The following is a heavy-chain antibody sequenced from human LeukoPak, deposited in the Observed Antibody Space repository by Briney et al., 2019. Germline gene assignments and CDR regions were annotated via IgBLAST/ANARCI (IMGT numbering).Heavy chain of an antibody. J-gene: IGHJ4*02. V-gene: IGHV3-48*03. CDR1: GFTFSDYE. CDR2: IGSSGRTI. Sequence: GGSLRLSRTVSGFTFSDYEMNWVRQAPGKGLEWVSNIGSSGRTIFYADSVKGRFTISRDNAKNSLYLQMNSLRVEDTAVYYCASRRDYWGQGTLVAVSS. CDR3: ASRRDY.